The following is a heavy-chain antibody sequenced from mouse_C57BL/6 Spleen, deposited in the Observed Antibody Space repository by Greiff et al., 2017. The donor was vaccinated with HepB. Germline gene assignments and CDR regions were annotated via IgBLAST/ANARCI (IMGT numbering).Heavy chain of an antibody. CDR1: EYEFPSHD. CDR3: ARRDGYYWYFEG. CDR2: INSDGGST. Sequence: EVKLMESGGGLVQPGESLKLSCESYEYEFPSHDMSWVRKTPEQRLELVAAINSDGGSTYYPDTMERRIIISRDNTKKTLYLQMSSLGSEDTALYYCARRDGYYWYFEGWGTGTTVTVAS. V-gene: IGHV5-2*01. J-gene: IGHJ1*03. D-gene: IGHD2-3*01.